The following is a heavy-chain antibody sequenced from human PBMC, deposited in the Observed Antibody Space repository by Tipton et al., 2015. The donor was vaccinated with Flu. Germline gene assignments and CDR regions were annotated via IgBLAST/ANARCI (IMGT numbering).Heavy chain of an antibody. CDR1: GDSIGSDYY. CDR2: IHRSGNT. V-gene: IGHV4-38-2*01. CDR3: ATPFPYSWSEYFQH. J-gene: IGHJ1*01. Sequence: TLSLTCSVSGDSIGSDYYWGWIRQPPGKGLEWLGNIHRSGNTYYNSSLKSRVTISIDTSKSQFSLRLSSVTAADTAIYYCATPFPYSWSEYFQHWGQGTLVTVSS. D-gene: IGHD3-3*01.